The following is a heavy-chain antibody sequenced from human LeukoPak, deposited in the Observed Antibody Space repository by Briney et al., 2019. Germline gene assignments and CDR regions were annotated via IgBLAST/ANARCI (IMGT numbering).Heavy chain of an antibody. Sequence: ASVKVSCKVSGYTFTSYYMHWVRQAPGQGLEWMGIINPSGGSTSYAQNFQGRVTVTRDTSTTTVHMELRGLRSEDTAVYYCARDQEGFDYWGQGTVVTVSS. V-gene: IGHV1-46*01. CDR2: INPSGGST. CDR1: GYTFTSYY. J-gene: IGHJ4*02. CDR3: ARDQEGFDY.